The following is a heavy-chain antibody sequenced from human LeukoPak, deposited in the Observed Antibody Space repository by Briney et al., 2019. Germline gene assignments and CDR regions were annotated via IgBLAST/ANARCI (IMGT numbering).Heavy chain of an antibody. D-gene: IGHD2-8*01. V-gene: IGHV3-23*01. J-gene: IGHJ6*03. Sequence: GGSLRLSCAASGFTFSSYAMSWVRQAPGKGLEWVSAISGSGGSTYYADSVKGRFTIFRDNSKNTLYLQMNSLRAEDTAVYYCAKDRCSNGVGCYYYYMDVWGKGTTVTISS. CDR1: GFTFSSYA. CDR3: AKDRCSNGVGCYYYYMDV. CDR2: ISGSGGST.